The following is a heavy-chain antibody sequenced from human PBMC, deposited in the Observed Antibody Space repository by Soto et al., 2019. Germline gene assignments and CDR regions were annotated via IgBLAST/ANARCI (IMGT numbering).Heavy chain of an antibody. J-gene: IGHJ4*02. D-gene: IGHD4-17*01. CDR3: ARLSYGVYDY. CDR1: VFTFISYA. V-gene: IGHV3-64*02. CDR2: ISSNGGST. Sequence: PGGSLRLSCASSVFTFISYAMHWVRQAPGKGLEYVSAISSNGGSTYYADSVKGRFTISRDNSKNTLYLQMGSLRAEDMAVYYCARLSYGVYDYWGQGTLVTVSS.